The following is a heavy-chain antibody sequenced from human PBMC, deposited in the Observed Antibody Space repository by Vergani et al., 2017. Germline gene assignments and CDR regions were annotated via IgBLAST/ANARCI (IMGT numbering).Heavy chain of an antibody. Sequence: EVQLVQSGAEVKKPGESLKISCKGSGYSFTSYWIGWVRQMPGKGLEWMGIIYPGDSATRYSPSFQGQVTISADKPISTAYLQWSSLKASDTAMYYCALSAGYCSGGSCYSGFYYYGMDVWGQGTTVTVSS. V-gene: IGHV5-51*01. CDR3: ALSAGYCSGGSCYSGFYYYGMDV. CDR1: GYSFTSYW. J-gene: IGHJ6*02. CDR2: IYPGDSAT. D-gene: IGHD2-15*01.